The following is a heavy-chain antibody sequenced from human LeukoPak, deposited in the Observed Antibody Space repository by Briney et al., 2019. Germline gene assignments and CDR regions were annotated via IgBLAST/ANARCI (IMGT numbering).Heavy chain of an antibody. D-gene: IGHD1-7*01. CDR1: GGSISSGSYY. J-gene: IGHJ4*02. CDR3: ARGTTPLDH. Sequence: SQTLSLTCTVSGGSISSGSYYWSWIRQPPGKGLEWIGYIYYSGSTNYNPSLKSRVTMSVDTSKNQFSLKLSSVTAADTAVYYCARGTTPLDHWGQGTLVTVSS. CDR2: IYYSGST. V-gene: IGHV4-61*01.